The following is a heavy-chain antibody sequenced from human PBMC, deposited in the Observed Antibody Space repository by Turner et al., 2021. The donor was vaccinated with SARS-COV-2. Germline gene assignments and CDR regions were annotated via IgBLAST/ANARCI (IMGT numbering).Heavy chain of an antibody. D-gene: IGHD1-1*01. CDR1: GFTFSDYW. V-gene: IGHV3-7*01. J-gene: IGHJ5*01. CDR2: IKTDGSSK. CDR3: VRHGSWNFDS. Sequence: EVQLVECGGGLVQSGGPLRLSVAGSGFTFSDYWTGWVRQAPGEGLEWVANIKTDGSSKYYVDSVKDRFTTSRDNAKNALYLQMYSLRAEDTAVYYCVRHGSWNFDSWGQGTLVTVSS.